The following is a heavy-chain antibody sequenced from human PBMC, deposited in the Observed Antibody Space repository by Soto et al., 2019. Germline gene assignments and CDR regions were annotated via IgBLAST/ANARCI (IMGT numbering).Heavy chain of an antibody. CDR3: ARVRIMGISASSSWKAYYYYGMDV. V-gene: IGHV4-30-4*01. J-gene: IGHJ6*02. Sequence: SETLSLTCTVSGGSISSGDYYWSWIRQPPGKGLEWIGYIYYSGSTYYSPSLKSRVTISVDTSKNQFSLKLSSVTAADTAVYYCARVRIMGISASSSWKAYYYYGMDVWGQGTTVTVSS. CDR1: GGSISSGDYY. CDR2: IYYSGST. D-gene: IGHD6-13*01.